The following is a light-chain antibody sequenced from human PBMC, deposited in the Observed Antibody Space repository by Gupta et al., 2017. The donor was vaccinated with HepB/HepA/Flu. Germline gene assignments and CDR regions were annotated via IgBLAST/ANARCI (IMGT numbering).Light chain of an antibody. J-gene: IGLJ2*01. CDR3: CSYGGWRNLV. Sequence: QSALTQPASVSGSPGQSITISCTGTSSDVGTYNLVSWYQQHPGKAPKLIIYEVGKRPSGVSNRSSGSKSGTAASLTISGLQAEDEAEYYCCSYGGWRNLVFGGGTKVTVL. CDR2: EVG. CDR1: SSDVGTYNL. V-gene: IGLV2-23*02.